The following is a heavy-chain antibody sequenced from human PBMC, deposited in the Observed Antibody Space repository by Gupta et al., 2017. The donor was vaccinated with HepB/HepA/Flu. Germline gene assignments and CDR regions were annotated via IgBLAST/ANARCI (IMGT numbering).Heavy chain of an antibody. J-gene: IGHJ2*01. CDR2: IGTAGET. CDR3: ARAAEDDGDYRGWYFDL. Sequence: EVQLLESGGGLVQPGGSLRLSCAASGFTFSSYDMHWVRQATGKGLEWVSAIGTAGETYYPGSVKGRVTISRENAKNSLYLQMNSLRAGDTAVDYCARAAEDDGDYRGWYFDLWCRGTLVTVSS. D-gene: IGHD4-17*01. CDR1: GFTFSSYD. V-gene: IGHV3-13*01.